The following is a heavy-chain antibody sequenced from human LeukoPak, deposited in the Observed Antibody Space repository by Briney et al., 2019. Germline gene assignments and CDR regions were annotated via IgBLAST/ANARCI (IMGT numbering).Heavy chain of an antibody. Sequence: PSETLSLTCTVSGGSVNSYYWSWIRQPPGKGLEWIGYIYDSGNTNYNPSLKSRVTISEDTSKKQFSLKLTSVTAADTAVYYCARLGPWITGYCHFGVDVWGQGTTVTVSS. D-gene: IGHD1-1*01. J-gene: IGHJ6*02. CDR2: IYDSGNT. CDR3: ARLGPWITGYCHFGVDV. CDR1: GGSVNSYY. V-gene: IGHV4-59*02.